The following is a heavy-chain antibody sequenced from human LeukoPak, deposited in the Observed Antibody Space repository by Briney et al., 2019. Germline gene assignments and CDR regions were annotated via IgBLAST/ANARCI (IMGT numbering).Heavy chain of an antibody. CDR3: ARAPGYYGSGSYDY. V-gene: IGHV3-48*03. CDR2: ISSSASTI. D-gene: IGHD3-10*01. CDR1: GFTFSGYD. Sequence: GGSLRLSCAASGFTFSGYDMNWVRQAPGKGLEGVSYISSSASTIYYADSVKGRFTISRDNAKNSLYLQMNSLRAEDTAVYYCARAPGYYGSGSYDYWGQGTLVTVSS. J-gene: IGHJ4*02.